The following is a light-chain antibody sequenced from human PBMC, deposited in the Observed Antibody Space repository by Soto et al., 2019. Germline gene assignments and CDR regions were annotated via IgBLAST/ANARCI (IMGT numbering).Light chain of an antibody. CDR2: QAS. V-gene: IGKV1-12*01. CDR3: HQASSFPLS. Sequence: DIQMTQSPSSVSASVGDRVTISCRASQVISSWLAWYQQKPGEAPNLLIYQASNLQTGVPSRFSGSGSGTDFTLTITNLQPEDFATYYCHQASSFPLSFGGGTKVEI. J-gene: IGKJ4*01. CDR1: QVISSW.